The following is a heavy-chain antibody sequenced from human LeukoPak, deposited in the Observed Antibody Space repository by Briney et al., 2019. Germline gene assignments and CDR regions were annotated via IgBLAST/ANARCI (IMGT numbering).Heavy chain of an antibody. J-gene: IGHJ5*02. V-gene: IGHV4-34*01. D-gene: IGHD5-18*01. CDR3: ARGKGYSYGYFWFDP. CDR2: INHSGST. CDR1: GGSFSGYY. Sequence: SETLSLTCAVYGGSFSGYYWSWIRQPPGKGLEWIGEINHSGSTNYNPSLKSRVTISVDTSKNQFSRKLSSVTAADTAVYYCARGKGYSYGYFWFDPWGQGTLVTVSS.